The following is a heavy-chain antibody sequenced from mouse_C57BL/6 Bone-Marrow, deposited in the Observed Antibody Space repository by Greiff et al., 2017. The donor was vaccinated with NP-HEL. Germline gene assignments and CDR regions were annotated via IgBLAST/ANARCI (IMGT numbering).Heavy chain of an antibody. CDR2: IYPRSGNT. D-gene: IGHD4-1*01. V-gene: IGHV1-81*01. Sequence: QVQLQQSGAELARPGASVKLSCKASGYTFTSYGISWVKQRTGQGLEWIGEIYPRSGNTYYNEKFKGKATLTADKSSSTAYMELGSLASEYSAVYFCATRLTGTDYFDCWGKGATLTVAS. CDR1: GYTFTSYG. CDR3: ATRLTGTDYFDC. J-gene: IGHJ2*01.